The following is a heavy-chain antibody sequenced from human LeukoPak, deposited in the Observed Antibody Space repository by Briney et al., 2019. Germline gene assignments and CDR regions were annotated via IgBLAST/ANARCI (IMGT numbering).Heavy chain of an antibody. V-gene: IGHV1-3*03. D-gene: IGHD5-18*01. CDR3: ARDGDSYGFDY. Sequence: GGSLRLSCAASGYTFTSYAMHWVRQAPGQRLEWMGWINAGNGNTKYSQEFQGRVTITRDTSASTAYMELSSLRSEDMAVYYCARDGDSYGFDYWGQGTLVTVSS. CDR1: GYTFTSYA. CDR2: INAGNGNT. J-gene: IGHJ4*02.